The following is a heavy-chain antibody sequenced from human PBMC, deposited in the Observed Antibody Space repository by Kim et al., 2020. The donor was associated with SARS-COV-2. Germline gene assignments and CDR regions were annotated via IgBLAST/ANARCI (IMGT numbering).Heavy chain of an antibody. CDR3: VKGGWGWIWDD. CDR1: GFTFTGHA. V-gene: IGHV3-23*01. J-gene: IGHJ4*02. CDR2: IDGSDGTT. Sequence: GGSLRLSCTTSGFTFTGHAMSWVRQAPGKGLEWVSSIDGSDGTTYYADSVKGRFSISRDDSKNTLYLQMSALRADDTAVYYCVKGGWGWIWDDGGQGTLV. D-gene: IGHD1-26*01.